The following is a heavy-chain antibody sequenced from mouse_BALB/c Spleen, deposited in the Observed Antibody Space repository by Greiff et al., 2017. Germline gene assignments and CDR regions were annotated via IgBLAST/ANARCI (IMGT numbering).Heavy chain of an antibody. V-gene: IGHV1S81*02. CDR1: GYTFTSYW. CDR2: INPSNGRT. CDR3: ASFDYEETAWFAY. Sequence: QVQLQQPGAELVKPGASVKLSCKASGYTFTSYWMHWVKQRPGQGLEWIGEINPSNGRTNYNEKFKSKATLTVDKSSSTAYMQLSSLTSEDSAVYYCASFDYEETAWFAYWGQGTLVTVSA. D-gene: IGHD2-4*01. J-gene: IGHJ3*01.